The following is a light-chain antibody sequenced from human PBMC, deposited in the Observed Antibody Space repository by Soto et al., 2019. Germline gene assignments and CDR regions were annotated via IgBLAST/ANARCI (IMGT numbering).Light chain of an antibody. CDR2: AAS. Sequence: DIQLTQSPSFLSASVGDRVTITCRASQGISTYLAWYQQKPGKAPKLLIYAASTLQSGVPSRFSGSASGTEFTLTISSLQPEDFATYYCQQANSFPLTFGGGTKVDIK. CDR3: QQANSFPLT. J-gene: IGKJ4*01. V-gene: IGKV1-9*01. CDR1: QGISTY.